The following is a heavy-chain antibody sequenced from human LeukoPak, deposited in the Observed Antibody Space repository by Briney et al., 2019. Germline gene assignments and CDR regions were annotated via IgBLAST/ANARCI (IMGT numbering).Heavy chain of an antibody. D-gene: IGHD2-15*01. CDR1: GFTFSSYA. J-gene: IGHJ4*02. Sequence: GGSLRLSCAAPGFTFSSYAMHWVRQAPGKGLEWVAVISYDGSNKYYADSVKGRFTISRDNSKNTLYLQMNSLRAEDTAVYYCARDLCPCSGGSCYFEQWGQGTLVTVSS. V-gene: IGHV3-30*04. CDR3: ARDLCPCSGGSCYFEQ. CDR2: ISYDGSNK.